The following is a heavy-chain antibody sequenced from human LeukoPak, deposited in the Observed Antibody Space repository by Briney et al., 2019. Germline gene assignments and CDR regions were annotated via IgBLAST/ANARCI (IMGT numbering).Heavy chain of an antibody. CDR2: IRYDGSNK. V-gene: IGHV3-30*02. J-gene: IGHJ4*02. D-gene: IGHD3-10*01. CDR3: ARDEFGSGSYYPSYFDY. Sequence: PGGSLRLSCAASGFTFSSYGMHWVRQAPGKGLEWVAFIRYDGSNKYYADSVKGRFTISRDNAKNSLYLQMNSLRAEDTAVYYCARDEFGSGSYYPSYFDYWGQGTLVTVSS. CDR1: GFTFSSYG.